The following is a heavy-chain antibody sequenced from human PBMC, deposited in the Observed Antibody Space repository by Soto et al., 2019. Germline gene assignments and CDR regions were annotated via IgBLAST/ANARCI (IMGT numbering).Heavy chain of an antibody. CDR3: ARGGGTILAPLP. CDR1: GYTFTGYF. V-gene: IGHV1-2*02. CDR2: INPNSGAT. Sequence: GASVKVSCKASGYTFTGYFIHWVRQAPGQGLEWMGWINPNSGATKYAQKFQGRGTVTRDTSINTAYMELTMLRSDDTAVYYCARGGGTILAPLPWGQGTLVTVSS. D-gene: IGHD3-3*01. J-gene: IGHJ5*02.